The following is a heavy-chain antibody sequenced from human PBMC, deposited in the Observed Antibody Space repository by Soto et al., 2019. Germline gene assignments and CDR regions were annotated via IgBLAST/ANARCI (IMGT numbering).Heavy chain of an antibody. CDR1: GFTFSSYE. CDR2: IGRGGTTR. V-gene: IGHV3-48*03. J-gene: IGHJ4*02. Sequence: GGSLRLSCAASGFTFSSYEMNWVRQAPGKGLEWISYIGRGGTTRFYADSVKGRFTISRDNAKNSLYLQMNSLRAEDTAVYYCAREMTPYYFDYWGQGTLVTVS. D-gene: IGHD2-15*01. CDR3: AREMTPYYFDY.